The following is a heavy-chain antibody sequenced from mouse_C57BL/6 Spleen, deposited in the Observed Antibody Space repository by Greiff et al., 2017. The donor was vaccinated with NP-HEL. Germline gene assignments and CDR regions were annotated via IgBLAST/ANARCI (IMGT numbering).Heavy chain of an antibody. D-gene: IGHD2-4*01. J-gene: IGHJ2*01. V-gene: IGHV1-59*01. CDR1: GYTFTSYW. CDR2: IDPSDSYT. CDR3: ARKDDYGEDFDY. Sequence: QVQLQQPGAELVRPGTSVKLSCKASGYTFTSYWMHWVKQRPGQGLEWIGVIDPSDSYTNYNQKFKGKATLTVDTSSSTAYMQLSSLTSEDSAVYYCARKDDYGEDFDYWGQGTTLTVSS.